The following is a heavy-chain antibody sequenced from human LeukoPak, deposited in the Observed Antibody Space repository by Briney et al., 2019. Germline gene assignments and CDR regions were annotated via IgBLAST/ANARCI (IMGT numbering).Heavy chain of an antibody. CDR2: INHSGTT. J-gene: IGHJ3*02. CDR1: GGSFSGYY. CDR3: ARRPQITRGAFDI. Sequence: SETLSLTCAVYGGSFSGYYWSWIRQPPGKGLEWIGEINHSGTTYYNPSLKSRVTMSVDTSKNQFSLRLTSVTAADTAVYYCARRPQITRGAFDIWGQGTMVTVSS. D-gene: IGHD3-10*01. V-gene: IGHV4-34*01.